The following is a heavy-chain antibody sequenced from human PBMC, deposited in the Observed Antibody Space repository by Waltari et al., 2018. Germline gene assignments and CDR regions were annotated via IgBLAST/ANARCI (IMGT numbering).Heavy chain of an antibody. CDR1: GGTFSSYA. J-gene: IGHJ4*02. CDR2: IIPICGTA. V-gene: IGHV1-69*05. Sequence: QVQLVQSGAEVKKPGSSVKVSCKASGGTFSSYAISWVRQAPGQGLEWMGGIIPICGTANYAQKLQGRVTITTDESTSTAYMERSSLRSEDTAVYYCATTQHDYGDYRLRGIDYWGQGTLVTVSS. D-gene: IGHD4-17*01. CDR3: ATTQHDYGDYRLRGIDY.